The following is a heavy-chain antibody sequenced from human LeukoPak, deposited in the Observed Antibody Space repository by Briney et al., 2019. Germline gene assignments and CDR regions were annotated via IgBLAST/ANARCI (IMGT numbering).Heavy chain of an antibody. CDR2: IYYSGST. CDR1: GGSISSGDYY. J-gene: IGHJ3*02. Sequence: PSETLSLTCTVSGGSISSGDYYWRWIRQPPGKGLEWIGYIYYSGSTYYNPSLKSRVTISVDTSKNQFSLKLSSVTAADTAVYYCARVNLGDYYDSSGPGAFDIWGQGTMVTVSS. CDR3: ARVNLGDYYDSSGPGAFDI. V-gene: IGHV4-30-4*08. D-gene: IGHD3-22*01.